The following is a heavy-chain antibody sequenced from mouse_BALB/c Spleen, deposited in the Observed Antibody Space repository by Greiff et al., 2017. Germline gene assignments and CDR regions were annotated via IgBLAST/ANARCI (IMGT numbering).Heavy chain of an antibody. Sequence: EVKLVESGGDLVKPGGSLKLSCAASGFTFSSYAMSWVRQTPEKRLEWVATISSGGSYTYYPDSVKGRFTISRDNAKNTLYLQMSSLRSEDTAMYYCARDTTASMDYWGQGTSVTVSS. CDR1: GFTFSSYA. CDR2: ISSGGSYT. V-gene: IGHV5-9-3*01. D-gene: IGHD1-2*01. CDR3: ARDTTASMDY. J-gene: IGHJ4*01.